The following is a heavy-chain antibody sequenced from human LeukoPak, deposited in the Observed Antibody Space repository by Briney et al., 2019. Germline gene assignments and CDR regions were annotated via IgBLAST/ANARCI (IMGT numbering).Heavy chain of an antibody. V-gene: IGHV4-31*03. CDR3: ARVDYYGSGNYFDY. CDR1: GGSLGSGDDY. J-gene: IGHJ4*02. D-gene: IGHD3-10*01. Sequence: SESLSLTCTVSGGSLGSGDDYWVWIRQHPGTGLEWIGYIYYSGSTYYNPSLESRVTISVDTSKNQFSLKLSSVTAADTAEYYCARVDYYGSGNYFDYWGQGSLVTVS. CDR2: IYYSGST.